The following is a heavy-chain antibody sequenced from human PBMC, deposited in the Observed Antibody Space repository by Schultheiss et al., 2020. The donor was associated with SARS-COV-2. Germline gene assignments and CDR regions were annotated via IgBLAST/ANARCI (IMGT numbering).Heavy chain of an antibody. Sequence: GGSLRLSCAASGFTFSSYAMSWVRQAPGKGLEWVSAISGSGGSTYYADSVKGRFTISRDNSKNTLYLQMNSLRAEDTAVYYCARQCDYLDAFDIWGQGTMVTVSS. CDR1: GFTFSSYA. CDR3: ARQCDYLDAFDI. J-gene: IGHJ3*02. CDR2: ISGSGGST. D-gene: IGHD4-17*01. V-gene: IGHV3-23*01.